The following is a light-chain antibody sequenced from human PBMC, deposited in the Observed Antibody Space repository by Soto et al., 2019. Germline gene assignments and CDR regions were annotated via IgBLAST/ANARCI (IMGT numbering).Light chain of an antibody. V-gene: IGKV3-20*01. CDR3: QQYVTSPAIT. Sequence: PGESATLSCWASESVSDYLAWYQQKPVLAPRLLIHGATKRTSGTPDRFSGTGSGTAFTLAISRLEPEDFAVYYCQQYVTSPAITFGQGTRLEIK. CDR2: GAT. J-gene: IGKJ5*01. CDR1: ESVSDY.